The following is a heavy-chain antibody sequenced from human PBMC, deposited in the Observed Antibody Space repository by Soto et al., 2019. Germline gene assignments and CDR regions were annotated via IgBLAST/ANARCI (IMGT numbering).Heavy chain of an antibody. D-gene: IGHD6-13*01. CDR2: INHRGSA. CDR1: GASVSSTYW. CDR3: ARYNAASGTYYFDY. J-gene: IGHJ4*02. Sequence: PSETLSLTCGVSGASVSSTYWWSWVRQPPGKGPEWIGEINHRGSANYNPSLKSRVTMSLDISKSQFSLRLTSVTAADTAVYFCARYNAASGTYYFDYWGRGALVTVSS. V-gene: IGHV4-4*02.